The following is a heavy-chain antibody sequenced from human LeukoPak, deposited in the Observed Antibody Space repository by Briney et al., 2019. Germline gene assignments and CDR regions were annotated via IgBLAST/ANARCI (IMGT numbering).Heavy chain of an antibody. D-gene: IGHD6-19*01. V-gene: IGHV4-59*08. J-gene: IGHJ4*02. Sequence: SETLSLTCTVSGDSISNYYWSWIRQPPGKGLEWIGYIYSSGSTKYHPSLKSRLTISVDMSKCQFSLKLNSVTAADTAVYYCARQLSGSSGLDYWGQGTLVTVSS. CDR1: GDSISNYY. CDR3: ARQLSGSSGLDY. CDR2: IYSSGST.